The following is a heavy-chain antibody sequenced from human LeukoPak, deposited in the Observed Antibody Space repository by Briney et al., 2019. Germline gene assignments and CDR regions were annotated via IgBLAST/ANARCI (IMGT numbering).Heavy chain of an antibody. J-gene: IGHJ4*02. D-gene: IGHD3-10*01. V-gene: IGHV3-48*01. CDR2: ISSSSSTI. CDR1: GFTFSNAW. Sequence: GGSLRLSCAASGFTFSNAWMSWVRQAPGKGLEWVSYISSSSSTIYYADSVKGRFTISRDNAKNSLYLQMNSLRAEDTAVYYCARDPYGSGSYYTYWGQGTLVTVSS. CDR3: ARDPYGSGSYYTY.